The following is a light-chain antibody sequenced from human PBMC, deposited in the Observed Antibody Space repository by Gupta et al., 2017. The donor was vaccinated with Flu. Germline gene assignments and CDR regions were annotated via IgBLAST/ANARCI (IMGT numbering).Light chain of an antibody. CDR2: EVS. CDR1: SSDVGTYNY. CDR3: SSYKSTRTPVV. J-gene: IGLJ1*01. Sequence: QSALTQPASVSGSPGQSIAISCTGTSSDVGTYNYVSWYQQHPGTAPKLVMSEVSNRPSGVSDRFSGSKSGNTASLTISGLQAEDEADYYCSSYKSTRTPVVFGTGTKLTVL. V-gene: IGLV2-14*01.